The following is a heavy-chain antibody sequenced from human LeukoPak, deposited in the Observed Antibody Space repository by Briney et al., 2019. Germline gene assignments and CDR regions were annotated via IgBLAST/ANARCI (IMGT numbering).Heavy chain of an antibody. Sequence: PSETLSLTCAVYGGSFSGYYWNWIRQPPGKGLEWIGEINHSGNTNYNPSPKSRVTISVDTSKNQFSLKLSSVTAADTAVYYCARYDILTGCLNYFDYWGQGTLVTVSS. CDR1: GGSFSGYY. CDR2: INHSGNT. D-gene: IGHD3-9*01. V-gene: IGHV4-34*01. J-gene: IGHJ4*02. CDR3: ARYDILTGCLNYFDY.